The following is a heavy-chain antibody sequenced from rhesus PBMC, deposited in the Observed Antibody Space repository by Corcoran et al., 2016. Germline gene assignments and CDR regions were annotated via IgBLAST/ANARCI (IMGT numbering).Heavy chain of an antibody. Sequence: QVQLQESGPGLGKPSETLSLTCAVSGCSISGYYWNWIRQFPGEGLGWLGCIGGDSGTTYYLPSRKSRLTMSTDTSKIQCSLKLSSVTVADTAVYYWASNAYSGWSGLYYGVDSWGQGVVVTVSS. V-gene: IGHV4-165*02. CDR2: IGGDSGTT. CDR1: GCSISGYY. CDR3: ASNAYSGWSGLYYGVDS. J-gene: IGHJ6*01. D-gene: IGHD2-33*01.